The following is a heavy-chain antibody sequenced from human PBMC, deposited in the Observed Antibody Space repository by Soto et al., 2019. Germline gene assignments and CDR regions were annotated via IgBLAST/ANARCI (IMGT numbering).Heavy chain of an antibody. V-gene: IGHV3-66*01. CDR3: AGGGSGYDPVDY. D-gene: IGHD5-12*01. J-gene: IGHJ4*02. Sequence: EVQLVESGGGLVQPGGSLRLSCAASGFTVSNNYIYWVRQAPGKGLEWVSIIYTGGSTYYADSVRGRFTISRDNSKNTVYLQMNSLRSGDTAGFYCAGGGSGYDPVDYWGQGTLVTVSS. CDR1: GFTVSNNY. CDR2: IYTGGST.